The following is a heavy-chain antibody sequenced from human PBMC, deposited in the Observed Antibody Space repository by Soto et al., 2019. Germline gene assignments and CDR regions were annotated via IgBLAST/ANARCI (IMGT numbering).Heavy chain of an antibody. D-gene: IGHD3-10*01. CDR1: GFTFSSYA. CDR2: ISASGGTT. Sequence: GGSLRLSCAASGFTFSSYAMTWVRQAPGKGLEWVSVISASGGTTYYADSVKGRFTISRDNSKNTLYLQMNSLRAEDTAVYYCAKDGSAGTPDAFDIWGKGTMDTVSS. CDR3: AKDGSAGTPDAFDI. J-gene: IGHJ3*02. V-gene: IGHV3-23*01.